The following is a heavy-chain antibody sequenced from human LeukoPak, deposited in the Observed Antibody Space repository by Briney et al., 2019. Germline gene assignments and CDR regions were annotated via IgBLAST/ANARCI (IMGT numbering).Heavy chain of an antibody. J-gene: IGHJ3*02. CDR1: GGSISTYY. CDR2: VFYSGST. V-gene: IGHV4-59*08. Sequence: SETLSLTCTVSGGSISTYYYSWIRQPPGKGLGWIGYVFYSGSTNYSPSLKSRVTISVDTAKKQFSLKLTSVTAADTAVYYCARLAPGLGAFDIWGQGTMVTVSS. CDR3: ARLAPGLGAFDI. D-gene: IGHD5-12*01.